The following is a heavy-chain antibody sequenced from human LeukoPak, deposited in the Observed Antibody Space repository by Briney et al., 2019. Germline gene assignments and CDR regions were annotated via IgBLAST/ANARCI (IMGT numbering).Heavy chain of an antibody. V-gene: IGHV3-23*01. J-gene: IGHJ6*02. CDR1: GFTFSSYG. D-gene: IGHD2-15*01. CDR3: AGLYSSGDSCAPYYYYYGMDV. CDR2: MSGAGGGT. Sequence: GGSLRLSCAASGFTFSSYGMSWVRQAPGKGLEWVSVMSGAGGGTYYADSVKGRFTISRDNTKNTLYLQMNSLRAEDTAVYYCAGLYSSGDSCAPYYYYYGMDVWGQGTMVTVSS.